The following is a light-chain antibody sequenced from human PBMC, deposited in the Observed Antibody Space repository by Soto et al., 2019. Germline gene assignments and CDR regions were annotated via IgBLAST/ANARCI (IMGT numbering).Light chain of an antibody. J-gene: IGLJ2*01. CDR3: QSYDSSVTAVL. V-gene: IGLV1-40*01. CDR2: DNN. Sequence: QPVLTQPPSVSGAPGQRVTISCTGSSSNIGAGYDVHWYQHLPGTVPRLVIYDNNIRPSGVPDRFSGSKSDTSASLAITGLQAEDEADYYCQSYDSSVTAVLFGGGTQLTVL. CDR1: SSNIGAGYD.